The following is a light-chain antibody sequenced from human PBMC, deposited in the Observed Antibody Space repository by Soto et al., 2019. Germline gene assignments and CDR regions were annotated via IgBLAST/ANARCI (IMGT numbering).Light chain of an antibody. CDR2: GAS. CDR3: QQYGSSAFT. Sequence: EIVLTQSPGTLSLSPGERATLSCRASQSVSSSYLAWYQQKPGQAPRLLIYGASSSATGIPDRFSGSGSGTDFTLTISRLEPEDCAVYYCQQYGSSAFTFGPGTKVDIK. CDR1: QSVSSSY. J-gene: IGKJ3*01. V-gene: IGKV3-20*01.